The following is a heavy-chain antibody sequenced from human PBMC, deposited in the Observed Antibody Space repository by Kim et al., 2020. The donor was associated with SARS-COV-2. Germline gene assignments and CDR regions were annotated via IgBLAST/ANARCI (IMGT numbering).Heavy chain of an antibody. V-gene: IGHV1-18*01. CDR2: ISAYNGNT. J-gene: IGHJ6*02. CDR3: ARDRSLWFGELNFYYYYGMDV. Sequence: ASVKVSCKASGYTFTSYGISWVRQAPGQGLEGMGWISAYNGNTNYAQKLQGRVTMTTDTSTSTAYMELRSLRSDDTAVYYCARDRSLWFGELNFYYYYGMDVWAQATTVTVSS. D-gene: IGHD3-10*01. CDR1: GYTFTSYG.